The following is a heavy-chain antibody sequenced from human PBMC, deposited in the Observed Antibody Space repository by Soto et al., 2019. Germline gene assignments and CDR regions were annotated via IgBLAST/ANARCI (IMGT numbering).Heavy chain of an antibody. CDR2: IYHSGST. J-gene: IGHJ5*02. V-gene: IGHV4-31*03. Sequence: QVQLQESGPGLVKPSQTLSLTCTVSGGSISSDGYHWSWIRQHPGKGLEWIGYIYHSGSTNYNPSLKSRVTISVDTSKNQFSLKLSSVTAADTAVYYCARGALRLTPNWFDPWGQGTLVTVSS. CDR3: ARGALRLTPNWFDP. CDR1: GGSISSDGYH. D-gene: IGHD3-16*01.